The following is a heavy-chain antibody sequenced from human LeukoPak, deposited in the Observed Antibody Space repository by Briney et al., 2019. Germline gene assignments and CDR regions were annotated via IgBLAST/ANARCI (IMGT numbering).Heavy chain of an antibody. CDR3: ARGDGYNFFDY. Sequence: SGGSLRLSCAASGFTFSTYNMNWVRQAPGEGLEWVSVFYVGGATYYADSVKGRFTISRDNSENTLYLQMKSLRAEDTAVYYCARGDGYNFFDYWGQGTLVTVSS. D-gene: IGHD5-24*01. CDR2: FYVGGAT. V-gene: IGHV3-53*01. CDR1: GFTFSTYN. J-gene: IGHJ4*02.